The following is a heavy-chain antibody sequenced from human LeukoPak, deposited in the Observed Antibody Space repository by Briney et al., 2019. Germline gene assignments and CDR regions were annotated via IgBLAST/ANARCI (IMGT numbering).Heavy chain of an antibody. Sequence: SETLSLTCTVSGGSISSHYWSWIRQPPGKGLEWIGYIYYSGSTNYNPSLKSRVTISVDTSKNQFSLKLSSVTAADTAVYYCARSSDGNFDYWGQGTLVTVSS. J-gene: IGHJ4*02. CDR1: GGSISSHY. CDR2: IYYSGST. V-gene: IGHV4-59*11. D-gene: IGHD5-24*01. CDR3: ARSSDGNFDY.